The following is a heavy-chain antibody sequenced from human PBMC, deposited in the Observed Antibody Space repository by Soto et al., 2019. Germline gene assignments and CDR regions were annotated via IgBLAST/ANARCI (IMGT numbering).Heavy chain of an antibody. D-gene: IGHD1-26*01. CDR2: IYNSGST. CDR1: GGSINNNGYF. CDR3: ASGPSGDKVDY. J-gene: IGHJ4*02. Sequence: QVQLQESGPGVVEPSQTLSLTCTVSGGSINNNGYFWSWIRQPPGSGLEWIGHIYNSGSTYSNPPLKSRLTISVAASKTQCSLCLSSVPAADTAVYSCASGPSGDKVDYWGQGTLVTVSS. V-gene: IGHV4-30-4*01.